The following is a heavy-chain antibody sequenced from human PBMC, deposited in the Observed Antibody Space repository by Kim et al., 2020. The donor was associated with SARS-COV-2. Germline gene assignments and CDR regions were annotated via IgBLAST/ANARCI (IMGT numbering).Heavy chain of an antibody. J-gene: IGHJ5*02. CDR2: IGTAGTT. V-gene: IGHV3-13*04. Sequence: GGSLRLSCAASGFTFSSYDMHWVRQATGKGLEWVSAIGTAGTTYYPGYVKGRCTITRENAKNYLYLHQNSLRAGDTAAYYCAGGLRHWFYPWGPVTLVTV. CDR1: GFTFSSYD. CDR3: AGGLRHWFYP.